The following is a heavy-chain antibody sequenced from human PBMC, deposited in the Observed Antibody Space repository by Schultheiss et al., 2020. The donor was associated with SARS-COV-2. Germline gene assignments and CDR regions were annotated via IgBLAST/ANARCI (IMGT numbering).Heavy chain of an antibody. V-gene: IGHV3-74*01. CDR3: ARGRNNGAFYFDY. D-gene: IGHD1/OR15-1a*01. CDR2: INSDGSST. Sequence: GGSLRLSCAASGFTFSSYWMHWVRQAPGKGLVWVSRINSDGSSTSYADSVKGRFTISRDNAKNTLYLQMNSLRAEDTAVYYCARGRNNGAFYFDYWGQGTLVTVSS. CDR1: GFTFSSYW. J-gene: IGHJ4*02.